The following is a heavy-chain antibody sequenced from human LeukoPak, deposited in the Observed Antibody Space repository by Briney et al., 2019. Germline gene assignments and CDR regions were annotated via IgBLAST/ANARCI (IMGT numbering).Heavy chain of an antibody. CDR2: ISSSGSTI. Sequence: GGSLRLSCAASGFTFSDYYMSWIRQAPGKGLEWVSYISSSGSTIYYADSVKGRFTISRDNAKNSLYLQMNSLRAEDTAVYYCAGSPGYCSSTSCYGNWFDPWGQGTLVTVSS. J-gene: IGHJ5*02. CDR1: GFTFSDYY. V-gene: IGHV3-11*04. D-gene: IGHD2-2*01. CDR3: AGSPGYCSSTSCYGNWFDP.